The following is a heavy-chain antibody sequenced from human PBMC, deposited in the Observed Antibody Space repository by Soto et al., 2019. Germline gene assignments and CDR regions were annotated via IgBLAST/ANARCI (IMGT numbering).Heavy chain of an antibody. V-gene: IGHV3-21*01. CDR1: GFTFSSYS. Sequence: GGTLRLSCAASGFTFSSYSMNWVRQAPGKGLEWVSSISSSSSYIYYADSVKGRFTISRDNAKNSLYLQMNSLRAEDTAVYYCARDPWGGGSSGTYYFDYWGQGTLVTVSS. D-gene: IGHD2-15*01. J-gene: IGHJ4*02. CDR3: ARDPWGGGSSGTYYFDY. CDR2: ISSSSSYI.